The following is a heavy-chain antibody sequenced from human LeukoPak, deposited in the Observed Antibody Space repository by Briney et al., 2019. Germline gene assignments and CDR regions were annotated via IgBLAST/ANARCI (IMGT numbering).Heavy chain of an antibody. D-gene: IGHD2-15*01. J-gene: IGHJ4*02. CDR2: ISGSGGST. V-gene: IGHV3-23*01. CDR3: ADTSGYLDY. Sequence: GGSLRLSCVASGFPFSSYWMTWVRQAPGKGLEWVSAISGSGGSTYYADSVKGRFTISRDNSKNTLYLQMNSLRAEDTAVYYCADTSGYLDYWGQGTLVTVSS. CDR1: GFPFSSYW.